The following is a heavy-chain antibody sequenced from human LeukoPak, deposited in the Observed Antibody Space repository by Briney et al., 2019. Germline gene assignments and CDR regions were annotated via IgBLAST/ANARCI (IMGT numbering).Heavy chain of an antibody. CDR3: ARDSPWSGPFDY. D-gene: IGHD2-8*02. CDR2: ISSSSSYV. J-gene: IGHJ4*02. V-gene: IGHV3-21*04. Sequence: GGSLRLSCAASGFTFSSYSMNWVRQAPGKGLEWVSSISSSSSYVYYADSVKGRFTISRDNAKNSLFPQMNSLRAEDTAVYYCARDSPWSGPFDYWGQGTLVTVSS. CDR1: GFTFSSYS.